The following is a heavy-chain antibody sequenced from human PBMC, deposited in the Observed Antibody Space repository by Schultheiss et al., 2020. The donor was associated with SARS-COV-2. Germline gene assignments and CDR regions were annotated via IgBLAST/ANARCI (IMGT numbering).Heavy chain of an antibody. CDR3: AQSASFLKYGYYVPYSYYYGVDV. D-gene: IGHD4-17*01. CDR1: GFSLSAGGVG. Sequence: SGPTLVKPTQTLTLTCTFSGFSLSAGGVGVGWIRQPPGKALEWLALIYWDDDKRYSPSLKNKLTITKDTSKNQVVLTMTNMDPMDTGTYYCAQSASFLKYGYYVPYSYYYGVDVWGQGTTVTVSS. V-gene: IGHV2-5*02. J-gene: IGHJ6*02. CDR2: IYWDDDK.